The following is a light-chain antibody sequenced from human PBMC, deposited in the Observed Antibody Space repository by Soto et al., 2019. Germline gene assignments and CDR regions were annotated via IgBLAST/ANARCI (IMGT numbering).Light chain of an antibody. CDR1: SSDVGSYNL. J-gene: IGLJ2*01. Sequence: QSALTQPASGSGSPGQSITISYTGTSSDVGSYNLVSWYQQHPGKAPKLMIYEGTKRPSGVSNRFSGSKSGNTASLTISGLQPEDEADYYCCPYARSSTLHVVFGGGTQLPVL. V-gene: IGLV2-23*03. CDR2: EGT. CDR3: CPYARSSTLHVV.